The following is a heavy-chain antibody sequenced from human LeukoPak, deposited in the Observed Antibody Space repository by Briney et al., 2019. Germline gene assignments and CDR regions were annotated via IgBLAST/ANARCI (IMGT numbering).Heavy chain of an antibody. V-gene: IGHV3-74*01. CDR2: INTDGSST. J-gene: IGHJ3*02. CDR1: GFTFSSYW. CDR3: ARLFRPEGAEDAFDI. D-gene: IGHD1-26*01. Sequence: PGGSLRLSCAASGFTFSSYWMHWVRQAPGKGLVWVSRINTDGSSTSYADSVKGRFTISRDNAKNTLYLQMNSLRAEDTAVYYCARLFRPEGAEDAFDIWGQGTMVTVSS.